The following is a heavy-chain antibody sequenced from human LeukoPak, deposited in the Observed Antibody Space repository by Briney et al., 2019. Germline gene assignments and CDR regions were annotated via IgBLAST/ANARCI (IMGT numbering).Heavy chain of an antibody. D-gene: IGHD4-17*01. CDR1: GYSFSDNY. Sequence: GASVKVSCKTSGYSFSDNYMHWVRQAPGQGLEWMGWINPNSGDTNYAQKFQGRVTMTRDASISTVYLELSRLRPDDTAVYYCAREVYGDSSFDYWGQGTLATVSS. CDR3: AREVYGDSSFDY. J-gene: IGHJ4*02. V-gene: IGHV1-2*02. CDR2: INPNSGDT.